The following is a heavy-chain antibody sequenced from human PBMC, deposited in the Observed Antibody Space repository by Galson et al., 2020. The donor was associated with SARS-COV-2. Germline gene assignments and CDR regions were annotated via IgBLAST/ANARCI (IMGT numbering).Heavy chain of an antibody. Sequence: GESLKISCAASGFIFSGYGMHWVRQAPGKGLEWVAAISYDGSQEYYADSVEGRFTISRDNSKNTLSLQMNSLRTEDTAIYYCAKDTSNWSLVLDSWGQGNLVTVSS. V-gene: IGHV3-30*18. CDR3: AKDTSNWSLVLDS. CDR1: GFIFSGYG. CDR2: ISYDGSQE. J-gene: IGHJ5*02. D-gene: IGHD1-1*01.